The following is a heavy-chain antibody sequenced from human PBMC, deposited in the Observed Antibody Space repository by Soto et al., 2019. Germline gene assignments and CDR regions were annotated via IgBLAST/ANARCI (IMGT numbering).Heavy chain of an antibody. Sequence: SETLSLTCTVSGGSISSYYWSWIRQPPGKGLEWIGYIYYSGSTNYNPSLKSRVTISVDTSKNQFSLKLTSVTAADTAVYYCARSVTPWGQGTLVTVSS. V-gene: IGHV4-59*12. CDR2: IYYSGST. J-gene: IGHJ5*02. D-gene: IGHD3-10*01. CDR1: GGSISSYY. CDR3: ARSVTP.